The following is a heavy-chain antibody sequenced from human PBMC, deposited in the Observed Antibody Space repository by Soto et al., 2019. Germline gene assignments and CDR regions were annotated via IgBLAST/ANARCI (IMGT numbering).Heavy chain of an antibody. CDR2: ISFDGNNN. CDR1: GFTFSNYA. Sequence: VQLVESGGGLVQPGGSLRLSCAASGFTFSNYALHWVRQAPGRGLEWVALISFDGNNNYYANSVKGRFTISRDNSKNTLYLQMNSLRAEDTAVYYCGRCTGTSCHLGADFWGQGTLVIVSS. V-gene: IGHV3-30-3*01. J-gene: IGHJ4*02. CDR3: GRCTGTSCHLGADF. D-gene: IGHD2-2*01.